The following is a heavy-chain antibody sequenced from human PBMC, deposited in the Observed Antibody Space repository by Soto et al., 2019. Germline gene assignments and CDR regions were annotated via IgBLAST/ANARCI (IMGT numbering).Heavy chain of an antibody. CDR2: INTNSGAT. V-gene: IGHV1-2*02. CDR3: AMGGGTIIAPLP. D-gene: IGHD5-12*01. Sequence: QVQLMQSGAEMKKPGASVKVSCKASGYTLTGYFMHLVRQAPGQGLEWMGWINTNSGATKYAHKFQGRVTMTRDTSISTAYMELSCLTSDDKAVYFCAMGGGTIIAPLPLGQGTLVTVSS. CDR1: GYTLTGYF. J-gene: IGHJ5*02.